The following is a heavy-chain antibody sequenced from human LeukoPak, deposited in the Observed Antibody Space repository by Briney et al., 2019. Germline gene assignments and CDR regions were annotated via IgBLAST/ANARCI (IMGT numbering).Heavy chain of an antibody. Sequence: PSETLSLTCTVPGGSISSGSYYWSWIRQPAGKGLEWIGRIYTSGSTNYNPSLKSRVTISVDTSKNRFSLKLSSVTAADTAVHSCAREWPVYYYYYYMDVWGKGTTVTVSS. D-gene: IGHD6-19*01. CDR2: IYTSGST. CDR1: GGSISSGSYY. J-gene: IGHJ6*03. V-gene: IGHV4-61*02. CDR3: AREWPVYYYYYYMDV.